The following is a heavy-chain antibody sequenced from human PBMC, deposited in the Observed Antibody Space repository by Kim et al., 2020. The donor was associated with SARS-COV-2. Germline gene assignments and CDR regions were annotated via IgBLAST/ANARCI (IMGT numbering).Heavy chain of an antibody. J-gene: IGHJ4*02. CDR1: GGSISSSGYY. CDR2: IYYSGTT. V-gene: IGHV4-39*01. CDR3: ARRLYSSGWSAQAGDD. D-gene: IGHD6-19*01. Sequence: SETLSLTCTVSGGSISSSGYYWGWIRQPPGKGLEWIGSIYYSGTTYYNPSLKNRVTISVDTSKNQFSLKLRSVTAAETALYYCARRLYSSGWSAQAGDDWGQGTLVTVSS.